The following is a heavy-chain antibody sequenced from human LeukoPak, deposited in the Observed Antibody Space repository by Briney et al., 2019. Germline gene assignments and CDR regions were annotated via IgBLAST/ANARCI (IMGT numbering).Heavy chain of an antibody. Sequence: QSGGSLRLSCAASGFTVFNYWMSWVRQAPGKGLEWVANINLDGSQKYYVDSLKGRFTISRDNAKNSLYLQMNSLRAEDTAVYYCARDVDYANPRHDYWGQGTLVTVSS. CDR3: ARDVDYANPRHDY. J-gene: IGHJ4*02. V-gene: IGHV3-7*01. D-gene: IGHD4/OR15-4a*01. CDR1: GFTVFNYW. CDR2: INLDGSQK.